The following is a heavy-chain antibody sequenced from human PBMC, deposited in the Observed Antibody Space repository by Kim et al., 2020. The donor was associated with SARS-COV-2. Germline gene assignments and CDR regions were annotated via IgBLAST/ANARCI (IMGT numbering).Heavy chain of an antibody. CDR1: GFTFSSYA. D-gene: IGHD2-8*01. CDR2: ISSNGGST. J-gene: IGHJ4*02. CDR3: VKRSIVLMVYANDY. Sequence: GGSLRLSCSASGFTFSSYAMHWVRQAPGKGLEYVSAISSNGGSTYYADSVKGRFTISRDNSKNTLYLQMSSLRAEDTAVYYCVKRSIVLMVYANDYWGQGTLVTVSS. V-gene: IGHV3-64D*09.